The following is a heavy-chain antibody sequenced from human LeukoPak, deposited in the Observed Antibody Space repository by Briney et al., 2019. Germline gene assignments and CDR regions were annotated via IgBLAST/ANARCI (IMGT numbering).Heavy chain of an antibody. CDR3: ARVEEGYGSGRRGNFYYYYMDV. Sequence: PETLSLTCTVSGGSISSYYWSWIRQPPGKGLEWIGYVHYSGSTNYNPSLKSRVTISVDTSKNQFSLKLSSVTTEDTAVYYCARVEEGYGSGRRGNFYYYYMDVWGKGTTVTISS. CDR2: VHYSGST. V-gene: IGHV4-59*01. CDR1: GGSISSYY. J-gene: IGHJ6*03. D-gene: IGHD3-10*01.